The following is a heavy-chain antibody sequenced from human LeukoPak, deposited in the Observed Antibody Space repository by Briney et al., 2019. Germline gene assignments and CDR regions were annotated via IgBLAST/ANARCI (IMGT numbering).Heavy chain of an antibody. CDR2: VHLSGAT. J-gene: IGHJ1*01. CDR3: TRESGAFSPSGF. D-gene: IGHD1-26*01. CDR1: GGSITTTNW. V-gene: IGHV4-4*02. Sequence: PSETLSLACAVSGGSITTTNWWSWVRQPPGKGLEWIGEVHLSGATNYNLSLESRVSMSIDKSKNHLSLEVTSVTAADTAIYYCTRESGAFSPSGFWGQGTLVTVSS.